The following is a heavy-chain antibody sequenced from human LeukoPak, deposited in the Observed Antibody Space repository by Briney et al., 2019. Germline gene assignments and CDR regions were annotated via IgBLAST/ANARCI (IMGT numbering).Heavy chain of an antibody. D-gene: IGHD3-10*01. Sequence: GSLRLSCAASGFSFSTYAMHWVRQAPGKGLEWVAILTYDGNNQYFADSVKGRFTLSRDISKSTQYLQINDLRAEDTAVYYCATGTAIYYFDYWGQGTLVTVSS. CDR1: GFSFSTYA. J-gene: IGHJ4*02. CDR2: LTYDGNNQ. V-gene: IGHV3-30-3*01. CDR3: ATGTAIYYFDY.